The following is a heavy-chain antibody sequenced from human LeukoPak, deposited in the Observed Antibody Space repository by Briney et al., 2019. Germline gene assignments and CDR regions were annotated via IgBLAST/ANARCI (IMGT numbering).Heavy chain of an antibody. D-gene: IGHD2-15*01. CDR3: ARQRYCSGGSCYKFDY. CDR2: IYYSGST. CDR1: GGSISSGGYY. J-gene: IGHJ4*02. V-gene: IGHV4-31*03. Sequence: PSETLSLTCTVSGGSISSGGYYWSWIRQHPGKGLEWIGYIYYSGSTYYIPSLKSRVTISVDTSKNQFSLKLSSVTAADTAVYYCARQRYCSGGSCYKFDYWGQGTLVTVSS.